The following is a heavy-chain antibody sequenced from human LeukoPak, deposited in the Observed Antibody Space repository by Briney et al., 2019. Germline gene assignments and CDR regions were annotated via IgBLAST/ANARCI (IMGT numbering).Heavy chain of an antibody. D-gene: IGHD6-19*01. J-gene: IGHJ4*02. V-gene: IGHV3-30*02. CDR2: IRYDGSNK. CDR1: GFTFSSYR. Sequence: PGGSLSLSCAASGFTFSSYRMHWARHAPGKGLEWVAFIRYDGSNKYYADSVKGRFTISRDNSKNTLSLQMNSLRAEDTAVYYCAKTPVPYSSGWYALDYWGQGTLVTVSS. CDR3: AKTPVPYSSGWYALDY.